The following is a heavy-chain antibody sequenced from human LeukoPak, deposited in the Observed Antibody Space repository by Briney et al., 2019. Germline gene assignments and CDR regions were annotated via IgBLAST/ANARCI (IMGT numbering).Heavy chain of an antibody. V-gene: IGHV4-39*07. J-gene: IGHJ2*01. Sequence: PSETLSLTCTVSGGSISRSGYYWGWIRQPPGKGLEWIGNIYYSGSTHYNPSLKSRVTISVDTSKNQFSLKLRSVTAADTAVYYCAADTAMVTGYFDLWGRGTLVTVSS. CDR1: GGSISRSGYY. D-gene: IGHD5-18*01. CDR2: IYYSGST. CDR3: AADTAMVTGYFDL.